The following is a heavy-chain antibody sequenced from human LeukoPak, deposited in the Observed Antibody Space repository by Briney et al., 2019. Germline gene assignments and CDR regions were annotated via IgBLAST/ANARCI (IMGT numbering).Heavy chain of an antibody. V-gene: IGHV3-21*01. Sequence: GGSLRLSCVASGFTFSSYSMNWVRQAPGKGLEWVSSISSSSSYIYYADSVKGRFTISRDNAKNSLYLQMNSLRAEDTAVYYCARDQVSSGTIDYWGQGTLVTVSS. D-gene: IGHD6-6*01. J-gene: IGHJ4*02. CDR1: GFTFSSYS. CDR2: ISSSSSYI. CDR3: ARDQVSSGTIDY.